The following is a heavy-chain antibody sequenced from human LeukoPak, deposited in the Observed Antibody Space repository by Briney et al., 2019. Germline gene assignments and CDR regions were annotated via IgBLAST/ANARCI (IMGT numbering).Heavy chain of an antibody. V-gene: IGHV3-30*02. CDR3: AREDYNTGGYYFDY. Sequence: GGSLRLSCAASGFTFSSYGMHWVRQAPGKGLEWVAFIRYDGSNKYYADSVKGRFTISRDNAKTSLYLQMNSLRAEDTAVYYCAREDYNTGGYYFDYWGQGTLVTVSS. D-gene: IGHD3-22*01. CDR2: IRYDGSNK. J-gene: IGHJ4*02. CDR1: GFTFSSYG.